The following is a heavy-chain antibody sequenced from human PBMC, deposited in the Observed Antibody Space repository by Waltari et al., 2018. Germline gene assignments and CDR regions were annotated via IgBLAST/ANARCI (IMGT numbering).Heavy chain of an antibody. D-gene: IGHD5-18*01. V-gene: IGHV4-59*11. CDR2: IDYSGST. CDR3: ARAMGYPGFDY. Sequence: QVQLQESGPGLVKPSETLSLTCTVSGGSISSHYWSWIRQPPGKGLEWIGYIDYSGSTNSNPSLKSRVTISVDTSKNQFSLKLSSGTAADTAVYYWARAMGYPGFDYWGQGTLVTVSS. CDR1: GGSISSHY. J-gene: IGHJ4*02.